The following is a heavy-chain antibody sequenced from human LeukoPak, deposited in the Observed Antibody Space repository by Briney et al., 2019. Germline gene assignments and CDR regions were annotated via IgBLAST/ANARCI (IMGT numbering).Heavy chain of an antibody. CDR3: ARLNGGSYWIDY. V-gene: IGHV4-39*07. J-gene: IGHJ4*02. Sequence: SETLSLTCTVSGGSISSSSYYWGWIRQPPGRGLEWIGSIYYSGSTYYNPSLKSRVTISVDTSKNQFSLKLSSVTAADTALYYCARLNGGSYWIDYWGQGTLVTVSS. CDR1: GGSISSSSYY. D-gene: IGHD1-26*01. CDR2: IYYSGST.